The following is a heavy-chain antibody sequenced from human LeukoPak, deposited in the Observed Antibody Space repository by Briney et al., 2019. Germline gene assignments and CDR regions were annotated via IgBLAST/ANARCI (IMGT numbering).Heavy chain of an antibody. D-gene: IGHD3-22*01. V-gene: IGHV1-69*13. J-gene: IGHJ6*02. CDR2: IIPIFGTA. Sequence: SVKVSFKASVGTFTSYGISWVRQAPAQGLEWMGVIIPIFGTANYAQKFQGRDTITADESTSTAYMELSSLRSEDTAVYYCARPLPLRGSGYCQPFYYGMDVWGQGTTVTVSS. CDR3: ARPLPLRGSGYCQPFYYGMDV. CDR1: VGTFTSYG.